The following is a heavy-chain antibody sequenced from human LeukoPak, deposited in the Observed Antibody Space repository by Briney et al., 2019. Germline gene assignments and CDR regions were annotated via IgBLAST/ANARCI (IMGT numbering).Heavy chain of an antibody. CDR2: INHSGST. CDR3: ARSRIVGTTPFGY. Sequence: SETLSLTCAVYGGSFSGYYWSWIRQPPGKGLEWIGEINHSGSTNYNPSPKSRVTMSVDTSKNQFSLKLSSVTAADTAAYYCARSRIVGTTPFGYWGQGTLVTVSS. D-gene: IGHD1-26*01. CDR1: GGSFSGYY. J-gene: IGHJ4*02. V-gene: IGHV4-34*01.